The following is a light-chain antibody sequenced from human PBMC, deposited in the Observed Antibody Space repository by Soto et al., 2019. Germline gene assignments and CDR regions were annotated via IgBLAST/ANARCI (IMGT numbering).Light chain of an antibody. CDR1: SSDVGAYNY. V-gene: IGLV2-14*01. CDR3: CSYAGSYTPNWV. Sequence: QSALTQPASVSGSPGQTITISCTGASSDVGAYNYVSWYQQCPGKAPKLLIYEVTNRPSGVSNRFSGSKSGNTASLSISGLQTDDEADYYCCSYAGSYTPNWVFGGGTKVTVL. J-gene: IGLJ3*02. CDR2: EVT.